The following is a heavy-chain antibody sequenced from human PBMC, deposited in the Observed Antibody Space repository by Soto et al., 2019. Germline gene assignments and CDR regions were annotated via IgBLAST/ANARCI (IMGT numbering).Heavy chain of an antibody. V-gene: IGHV3-30*03. Sequence: PGGSLRLSCAASGFTFSSYGMHWVRQAPGKGLEWVAVISYDGSNKFYADSVKGRFTISRDNAKNSLYLQMNSLRAEDTAVYYCARYDEEWELLSPDYWGQGTLVTVSS. J-gene: IGHJ4*02. CDR3: ARYDEEWELLSPDY. CDR2: ISYDGSNK. CDR1: GFTFSSYG. D-gene: IGHD1-26*01.